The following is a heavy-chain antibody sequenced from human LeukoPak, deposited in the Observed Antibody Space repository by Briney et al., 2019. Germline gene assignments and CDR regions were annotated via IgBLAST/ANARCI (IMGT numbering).Heavy chain of an antibody. CDR3: TRGIFGVVITVDAFDI. D-gene: IGHD3-3*01. Sequence: GGSLRLSCTASGFTFGDYAMSWVRQAPGKGLEWVGFIRSKAYGGTTEYAASVKGRFTISRDDSKSIAYLQMNSLKTEDTAVYYCTRGIFGVVITVDAFDIWGQGTMVTVSS. CDR1: GFTFGDYA. J-gene: IGHJ3*02. V-gene: IGHV3-49*04. CDR2: IRSKAYGGTT.